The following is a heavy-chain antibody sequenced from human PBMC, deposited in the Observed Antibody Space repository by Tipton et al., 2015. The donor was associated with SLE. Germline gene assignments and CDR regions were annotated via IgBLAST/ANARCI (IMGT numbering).Heavy chain of an antibody. Sequence: TLSLTCTVSGGSMSTYYWSWIRLPPGKGLEWIGYIYYSGGTSYNPSLNSRVTISVDTSRNQFSLKLTFVTAADSAVYYCARYSLTNWHLDLWGRGTLVTVSS. J-gene: IGHJ2*01. V-gene: IGHV4-59*07. CDR2: IYYSGGT. D-gene: IGHD2-15*01. CDR3: ARYSLTNWHLDL. CDR1: GGSMSTYY.